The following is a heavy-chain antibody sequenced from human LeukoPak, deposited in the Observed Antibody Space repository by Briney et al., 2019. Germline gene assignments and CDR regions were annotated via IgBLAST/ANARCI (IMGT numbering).Heavy chain of an antibody. J-gene: IGHJ5*02. Sequence: GGSLRLSCAASGFAFSSYWMHWVRQAPGKGLVWVSRINTDGSSTSYADSVKGRFTISRDNAKNTLYLQMNSLRAEDTAVYYCARAVVPAANNWFDPWGQGTLVTVSS. CDR1: GFAFSSYW. CDR3: ARAVVPAANNWFDP. D-gene: IGHD2-2*01. V-gene: IGHV3-74*01. CDR2: INTDGSST.